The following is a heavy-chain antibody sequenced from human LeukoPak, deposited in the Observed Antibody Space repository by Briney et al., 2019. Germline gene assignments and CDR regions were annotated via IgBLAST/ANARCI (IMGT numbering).Heavy chain of an antibody. CDR2: IYFTGTA. V-gene: IGHV4-4*07. J-gene: IGHJ4*02. CDR1: GTSLSPFH. CDR3: ARKDGDY. Sequence: SETLSLTCTVSGTSLSPFHWTWFRQPAGQRLEWIGLIYFTGTATLNPSLRSRVAMSVDLAKNQLFLKLASMTGADTAMYDCARKDGDYWGQGTLVSVSS.